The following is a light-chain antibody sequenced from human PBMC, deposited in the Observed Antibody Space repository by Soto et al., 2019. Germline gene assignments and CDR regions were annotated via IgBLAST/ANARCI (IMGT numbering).Light chain of an antibody. V-gene: IGKV1-39*01. CDR3: QQTFSNLLS. CDR1: ESISDY. CDR2: SAS. J-gene: IGKJ4*01. Sequence: IQLTQSPSSLSASVGDRVTIACRASESISDYLNWYQHKPWEAPKVLVYSASTLRGGVPSRFSGTGSGTEFTLTISSLQPEDVATYYCQQTFSNLLSFGGGTKVEIK.